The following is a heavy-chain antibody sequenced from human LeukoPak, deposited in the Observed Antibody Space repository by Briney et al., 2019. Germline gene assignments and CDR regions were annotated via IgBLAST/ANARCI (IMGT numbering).Heavy chain of an antibody. J-gene: IGHJ4*02. D-gene: IGHD1-20*01. V-gene: IGHV1-69*04. CDR1: GGTFSSYA. CDR2: IIPILGIA. Sequence: SVKVSCKASGGTFSSYAISWVRQAPGQGLEWMGRIIPILGIANYAQRFQGRVTITADKSTSTAYMELSSLRSEDTAVYYCAIGNRITGTTGFDYWGQGTLVTVSS. CDR3: AIGNRITGTTGFDY.